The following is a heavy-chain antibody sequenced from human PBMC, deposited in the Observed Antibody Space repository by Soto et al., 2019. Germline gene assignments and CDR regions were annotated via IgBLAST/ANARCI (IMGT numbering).Heavy chain of an antibody. CDR1: GYSISSGYY. J-gene: IGHJ4*02. Sequence: PWETLSLTCAVSGYSISSGYYWGWIRQPPGKGLEWIGSIYHSGSTYYNPSLKSRVTISVDTSKNQFSLKLSSVTAADTAVYYCARSVAATLAIDYWGQGTLVTVSS. V-gene: IGHV4-38-2*01. CDR2: IYHSGST. CDR3: ARSVAATLAIDY. D-gene: IGHD6-19*01.